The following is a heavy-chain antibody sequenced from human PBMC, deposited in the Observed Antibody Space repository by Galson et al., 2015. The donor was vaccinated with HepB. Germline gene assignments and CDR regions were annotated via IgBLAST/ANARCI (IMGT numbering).Heavy chain of an antibody. J-gene: IGHJ3*02. CDR1: GDSVSSNSAV. CDR3: ARGIAAAGHALDI. V-gene: IGHV6-1*01. Sequence: CAISGDSVSSNSAVWGWIRQSPSRGLEWLGRTYYRSNWYKDDAVSVKGRITINPDTSKNQLSLHLNSVTPDDTAVYYCARGIAAAGHALDIWGQGTMVTVSS. D-gene: IGHD6-13*01. CDR2: TYYRSNWYK.